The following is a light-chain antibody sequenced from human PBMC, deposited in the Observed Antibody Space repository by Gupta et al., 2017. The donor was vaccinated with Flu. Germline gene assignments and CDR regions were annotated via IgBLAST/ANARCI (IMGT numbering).Light chain of an antibody. Sequence: QSVLTQPPSVSGAPGHRVTISCTGSSSNIGAGYDVHWYQQLPGTAPKLLIYGNSNRPSGVPDRFSGSKSGTYASLDITGLQAEDEADDYCQSYDTSLSAVVFGGGTKMTVL. V-gene: IGLV1-40*01. CDR2: GNS. J-gene: IGLJ2*01. CDR1: SSNIGAGYD. CDR3: QSYDTSLSAVV.